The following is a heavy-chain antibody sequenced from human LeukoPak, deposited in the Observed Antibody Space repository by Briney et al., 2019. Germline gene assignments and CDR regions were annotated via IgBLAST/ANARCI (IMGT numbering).Heavy chain of an antibody. CDR1: GVSMSACY. CDR2: IHHSGST. J-gene: IGHJ6*02. D-gene: IGHD4-23*01. CDR3: AGDYGGFEGVMDV. Sequence: SETLSLTCTVSGVSMSACYWMWIRQPPGKGLEWIGYIHHSGSTNYNPSLRSRVTISVDASENQFSLKLSAVTAADTAVYYYAGDYGGFEGVMDVWGQGRTVTVSS. V-gene: IGHV4-59*08.